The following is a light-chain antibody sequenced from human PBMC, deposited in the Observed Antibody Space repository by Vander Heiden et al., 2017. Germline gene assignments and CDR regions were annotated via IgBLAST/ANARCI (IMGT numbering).Light chain of an antibody. CDR2: VAS. Sequence: DIQMTQSPSSLSASVGDRVTITCRASQSISNYVNLYQQKPGKIPKVLIYVASTLQTGVPSRFSGSGSGTDFTLTISRLHPEDFATYYCQQSVNAPWTFGQGTKVEIK. J-gene: IGKJ1*01. V-gene: IGKV1-39*01. CDR3: QQSVNAPWT. CDR1: QSISNY.